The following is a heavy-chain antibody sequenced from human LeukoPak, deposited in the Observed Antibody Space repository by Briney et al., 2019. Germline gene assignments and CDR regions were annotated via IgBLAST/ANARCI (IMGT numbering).Heavy chain of an antibody. V-gene: IGHV4-31*03. CDR1: GGSISSGGYY. CDR3: ARSLGYDILTGYNRGWFFDL. D-gene: IGHD3-9*01. Sequence: SETLSLTCTVSGGSISSGGYYWTWIRQHPGKGLEWIGYIYYTGSTYYNPSLESRVTISVATSENQFSLKLSSVTAADTAVYYCARSLGYDILTGYNRGWFFDLWGRSTLVTVSS. J-gene: IGHJ2*01. CDR2: IYYTGST.